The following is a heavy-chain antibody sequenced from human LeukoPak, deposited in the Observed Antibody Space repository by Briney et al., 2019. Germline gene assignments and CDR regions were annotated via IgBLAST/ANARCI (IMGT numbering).Heavy chain of an antibody. D-gene: IGHD3-22*01. CDR1: GYTFTGYY. Sequence: ASVKVSCKASGYTFTGYYMHWVRQAPGQGLEGMGWINPNSGGTNYAQKFQGRVTMTRDTSISTAYMELSRLRSDDTAVYYCARDKYYDSSRFDYWGQGTLVTVSS. CDR2: INPNSGGT. V-gene: IGHV1-2*02. CDR3: ARDKYYDSSRFDY. J-gene: IGHJ4*02.